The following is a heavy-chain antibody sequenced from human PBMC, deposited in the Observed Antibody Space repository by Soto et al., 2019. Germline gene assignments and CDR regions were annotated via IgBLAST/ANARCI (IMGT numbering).Heavy chain of an antibody. V-gene: IGHV4-31*03. CDR2: IYYSGST. D-gene: IGHD2-15*01. Sequence: SETLSLTCIVSGGSISSGGYYWSWIRQHPGKGLEWIGYIYYSGSTYYNPSLKSRVTISVDTSKNQFSLKLSSVTAADTAVYYCARDPTIGYCSGGSCYSGMFYGGMDVWGQGTTVTVSS. J-gene: IGHJ6*02. CDR3: ARDPTIGYCSGGSCYSGMFYGGMDV. CDR1: GGSISSGGYY.